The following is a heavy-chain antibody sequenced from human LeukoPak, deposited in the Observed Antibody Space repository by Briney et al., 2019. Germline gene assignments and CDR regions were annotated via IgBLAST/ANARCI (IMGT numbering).Heavy chain of an antibody. CDR1: GDSFSSNSVT. CDR3: ARRLTQYDCFDP. CDR2: TYYRSTWYN. D-gene: IGHD2-21*02. V-gene: IGHV6-1*01. Sequence: SKTLSLTCAISGDSFSSNSVTWNWIRQSPSRGLERLGRTYYRSTWYNDYAVSVRGRITVNPDTSKNQFSLHLNSVTPEDTAVYYCARRLTQYDCFDPWGQGILVTVSS. J-gene: IGHJ5*02.